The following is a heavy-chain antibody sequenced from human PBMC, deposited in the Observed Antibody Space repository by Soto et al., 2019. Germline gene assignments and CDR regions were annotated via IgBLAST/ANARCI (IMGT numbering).Heavy chain of an antibody. CDR2: IYYSGST. J-gene: IGHJ5*02. CDR3: ARAITGTYYGNWFDP. CDR1: GCSISSYY. D-gene: IGHD1-7*01. V-gene: IGHV4-59*01. Sequence: SETLSLTCTVSGCSISSYYWGWIRQPPGKGLEWIGYIYYSGSTNYNPSLKSRVTISVDTSRNQFSLKLSSVTAADTAVYYCARAITGTYYGNWFDPWGQGTLVTVSS.